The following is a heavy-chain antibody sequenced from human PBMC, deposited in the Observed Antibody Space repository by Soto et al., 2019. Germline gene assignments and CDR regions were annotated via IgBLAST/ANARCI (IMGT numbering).Heavy chain of an antibody. CDR2: ISYDGSNK. V-gene: IGHV3-30*18. CDR1: GFTFSSYG. CDR3: AKDPFIVVVPANPPNYFDY. Sequence: QPGGSLRLSCAASGFTFSSYGMHWVRQAPGKGLEWVAVISYDGSNKYYADSVKGRFTISRDNSKNTLYLQMNSLRAEDTAVYYCAKDPFIVVVPANPPNYFDYWGQGTLVTVSS. D-gene: IGHD2-2*01. J-gene: IGHJ4*02.